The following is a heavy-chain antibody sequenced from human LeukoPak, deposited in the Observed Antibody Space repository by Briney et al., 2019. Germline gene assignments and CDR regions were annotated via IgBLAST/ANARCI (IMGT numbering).Heavy chain of an antibody. CDR2: IYYSGST. CDR3: ARQIAYGDYTHRHFDL. CDR1: GGSISSYY. D-gene: IGHD4-17*01. J-gene: IGHJ2*01. V-gene: IGHV4-59*08. Sequence: SETLSLTCTVSGGSISSYYWSWIRQPPGKGLEWIGYIYYSGSTNYNPSLKSRVTISVDTSKNQFSLKLSSVTAADTAVYYCARQIAYGDYTHRHFDLWGRGTLVTVSS.